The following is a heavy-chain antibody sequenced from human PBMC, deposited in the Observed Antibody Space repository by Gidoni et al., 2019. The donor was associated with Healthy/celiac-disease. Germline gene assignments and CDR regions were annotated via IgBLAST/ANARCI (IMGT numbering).Heavy chain of an antibody. CDR2: ISGSGGST. J-gene: IGHJ4*02. CDR1: GCPFSSYA. CDR3: AKGLGPVATFAY. D-gene: IGHD6-19*01. Sequence: EVQQLEAGGGLVQPGGSLRLSCDASGCPFSSYAMRWVRQAPGKGLEWASAISGSGGSTYYADSVKGRFTISRDNSKNTLYLQMNSLRAEDTVVYYCAKGLGPVATFAYWGQGTLVTVSS. V-gene: IGHV3-23*01.